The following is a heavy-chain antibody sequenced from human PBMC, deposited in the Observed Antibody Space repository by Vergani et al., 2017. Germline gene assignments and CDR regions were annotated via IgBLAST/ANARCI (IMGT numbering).Heavy chain of an antibody. J-gene: IGHJ6*02. Sequence: QVQLQESGPGLVKPPGTLSLTCAVSGGSISGTNWWSWVRQSPGKGLEWIGEIYHSGSTNYNPSLKSRVTISVDKSKNQFSLKLSSVTAADTAVYYCARDPDIVVVPAAPYYYYYYGMDVWGQGTTVTVSS. D-gene: IGHD2-2*01. V-gene: IGHV4-4*03. CDR1: GGSISGTNW. CDR2: IYHSGST. CDR3: ARDPDIVVVPAAPYYYYYYGMDV.